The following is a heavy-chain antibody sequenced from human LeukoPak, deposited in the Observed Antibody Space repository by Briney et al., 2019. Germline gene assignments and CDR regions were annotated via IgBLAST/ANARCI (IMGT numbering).Heavy chain of an antibody. J-gene: IGHJ4*02. V-gene: IGHV3-30*02. D-gene: IGHD2-2*01. Sequence: GGSLRLSCAASGFTFSSYGMHWVRQAPGKGLEWVAFIRYDGSNKYYADSVKGRFTISRDNAKNSLYLQMNSLGAEDTAVYYCASAVPAAASFDYWGQGTLVTVSS. CDR3: ASAVPAAASFDY. CDR2: IRYDGSNK. CDR1: GFTFSSYG.